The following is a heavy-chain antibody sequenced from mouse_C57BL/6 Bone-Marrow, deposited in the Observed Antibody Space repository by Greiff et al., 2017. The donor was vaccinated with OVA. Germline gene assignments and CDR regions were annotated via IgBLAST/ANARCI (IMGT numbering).Heavy chain of an antibody. CDR1: GFTFSSYA. Sequence: EVQLVESGGGLVKPGGSLKLSCAASGFTFSSYAMSWVRQTPEKRLEWVATISDGGSYTYYPDNVKGRFTISRDNAKNNLYLQMSHLKSEDTAMYYCARERESQLLRGGNYYFDYWGQGTTLTVSS. J-gene: IGHJ2*01. D-gene: IGHD1-1*01. V-gene: IGHV5-4*01. CDR2: ISDGGSYT. CDR3: ARERESQLLRGGNYYFDY.